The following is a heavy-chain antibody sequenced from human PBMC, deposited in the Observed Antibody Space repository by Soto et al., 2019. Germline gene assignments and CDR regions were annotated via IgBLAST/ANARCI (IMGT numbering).Heavy chain of an antibody. D-gene: IGHD4-4*01. CDR1: GFTVSSNY. Sequence: PGGSLRLSCAASGFTVSSNYMSWVRQAPGKGLEWVSGISGSGGSTYYADSVRGRFTISRDNSKNTLYLLMIRLRGEDPALYYCAKNFIYSSWRLDPWAHGSLVT. CDR2: ISGSGGST. J-gene: IGHJ5*02. CDR3: AKNFIYSSWRLDP. V-gene: IGHV3-23*01.